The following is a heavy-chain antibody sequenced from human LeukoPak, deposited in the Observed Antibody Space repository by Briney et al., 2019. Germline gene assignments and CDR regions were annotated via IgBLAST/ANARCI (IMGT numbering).Heavy chain of an antibody. J-gene: IGHJ4*02. Sequence: PGGSLRLSCAASGFTFSSYTMNWVRQAPGKGLEWVSSISSSSSYIYYADSVKGRFTISRDNARNSLYLEMNSLRAEDTAVYSCARGAWSENPFDNWGQGTLVTVSS. D-gene: IGHD1-14*01. CDR2: ISSSSSYI. CDR3: ARGAWSENPFDN. CDR1: GFTFSSYT. V-gene: IGHV3-21*01.